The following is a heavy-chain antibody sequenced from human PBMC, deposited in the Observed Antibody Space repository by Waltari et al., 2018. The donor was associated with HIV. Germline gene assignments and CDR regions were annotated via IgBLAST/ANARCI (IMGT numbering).Heavy chain of an antibody. D-gene: IGHD4-17*01. Sequence: EVQLVESGGGLVQPGGSLRLSCAASGFTFSTNWMSWFRQAPGKGMEWVYRITPDGSQAYYVASVEGRFTISKENAENSLYLQMNSLRAEDTAMYYCAKLRGTVTTYDYWGQGTLVTVSS. CDR3: AKLRGTVTTYDY. CDR2: ITPDGSQA. CDR1: GFTFSTNW. V-gene: IGHV3-7*01. J-gene: IGHJ4*02.